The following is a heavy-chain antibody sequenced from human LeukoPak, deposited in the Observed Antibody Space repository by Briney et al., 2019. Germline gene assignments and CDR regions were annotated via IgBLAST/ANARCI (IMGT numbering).Heavy chain of an antibody. Sequence: PGASLRLSCAASGFSLSTYGVSWVRQPPGKGLEWVSGITGTGGSTYYADSVKGRFTVSRDTSKNTVYLQMNSLRAEDTAIYYCAKDHGTAVAGFYYWGQGTLVTVSS. CDR2: ITGTGGST. CDR3: AKDHGTAVAGFYY. D-gene: IGHD6-19*01. J-gene: IGHJ4*02. V-gene: IGHV3-23*01. CDR1: GFSLSTYG.